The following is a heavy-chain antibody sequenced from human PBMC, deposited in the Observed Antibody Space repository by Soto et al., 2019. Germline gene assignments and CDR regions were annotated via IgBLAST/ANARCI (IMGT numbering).Heavy chain of an antibody. CDR1: GFSFSSYS. CDR2: ISSTSSTI. J-gene: IGHJ4*02. V-gene: IGHV3-48*02. CDR3: ARRNGFYY. D-gene: IGHD2-8*01. Sequence: PGGSLRLSCAASGFSFSSYSMNWVRQAPGKGLEWVSYISSTSSTIYYADSVKGRFTISRDNAKNSLHLQMNSLRDEDTAVYYCARRNGFYYWGQGTLVTVSS.